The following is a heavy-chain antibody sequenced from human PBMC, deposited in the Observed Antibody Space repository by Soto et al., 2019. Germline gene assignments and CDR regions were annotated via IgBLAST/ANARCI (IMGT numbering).Heavy chain of an antibody. J-gene: IGHJ6*02. Sequence: SETLSLTCTVSGGSISSYYWSWIRQPPGKGLEWIGYIYYSGSTNYNPSLKSRVTISVDTSKNQFSLKLSSVTAADTAVYYCASSSGWYGTDVWGQGTTVTVSS. D-gene: IGHD6-19*01. CDR2: IYYSGST. CDR1: GGSISSYY. CDR3: ASSSGWYGTDV. V-gene: IGHV4-59*01.